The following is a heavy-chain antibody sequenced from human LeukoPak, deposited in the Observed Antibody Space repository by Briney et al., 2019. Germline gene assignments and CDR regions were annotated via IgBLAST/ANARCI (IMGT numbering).Heavy chain of an antibody. V-gene: IGHV1-69*13. Sequence: GASVKVSCKASGGTFSSYAISWVRQAPGQGLEWMGGIIPIFGTANYAQRFQGRVTITADESTSTAYMELSSLRSEDTAVYYCAKTRDYYYDSSGYYDYWGQGTLVTVSS. CDR1: GGTFSSYA. D-gene: IGHD3-22*01. J-gene: IGHJ4*02. CDR3: AKTRDYYYDSSGYYDY. CDR2: IIPIFGTA.